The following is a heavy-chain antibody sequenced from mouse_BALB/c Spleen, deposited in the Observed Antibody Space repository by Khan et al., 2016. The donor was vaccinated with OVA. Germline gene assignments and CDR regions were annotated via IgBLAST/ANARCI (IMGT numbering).Heavy chain of an antibody. CDR2: INTHSGVP. D-gene: IGHD2-14*01. CDR3: ARGGAAYYRNDGGAMEY. J-gene: IGHJ4*01. CDR1: GYTFTTAG. Sequence: QIQLVQSGPELKKPGETVRISCKASGYTFTTAGIQWVQKMPGKGLKWIGWINTHSGVPKYAEDFKGRFAFSLEISVNTAYLQITTLKHEDTATYFCARGGAAYYRNDGGAMEYWGQGTSGTVAA. V-gene: IGHV9-4*02.